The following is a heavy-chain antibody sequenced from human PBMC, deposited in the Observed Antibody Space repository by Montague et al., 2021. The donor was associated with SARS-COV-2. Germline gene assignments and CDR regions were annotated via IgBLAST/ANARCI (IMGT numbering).Heavy chain of an antibody. CDR3: ARHRKDYDILTGYSTSFYYDMDV. V-gene: IGHV4-59*08. CDR1: GGSNSRYY. J-gene: IGHJ6*02. CDR2: VSDSGS. Sequence: SETLSLTRTVSGGSNSRYYWSWIRQPPGKGLEWIGYVSDSGSDYNPSLKSRVSISVDTSKKLLSLSLSSVTAADTAIYYCARHRKDYDILTGYSTSFYYDMDVWGQGTTVTVSS. D-gene: IGHD3-9*01.